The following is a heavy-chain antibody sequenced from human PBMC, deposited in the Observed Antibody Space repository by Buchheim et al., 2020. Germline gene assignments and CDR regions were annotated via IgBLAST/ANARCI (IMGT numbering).Heavy chain of an antibody. CDR2: ISHDGSNA. V-gene: IGHV3-30*18. CDR3: AKRTTTTEFDY. CDR1: GFSFSNYG. Sequence: QVQLVESGGGVVPPGGSLTLSCATSGFSFSNYGMHWVRQAPGKGLEWVTLISHDGSNAWYADSVRGRFTISRANSRNTVFLQMNSLRADDTAVYYCAKRTTTTEFDYWGQGTL. J-gene: IGHJ4*02. D-gene: IGHD1-26*01.